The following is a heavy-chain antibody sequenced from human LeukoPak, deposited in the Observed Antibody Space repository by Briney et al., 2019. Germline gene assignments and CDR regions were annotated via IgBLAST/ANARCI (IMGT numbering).Heavy chain of an antibody. CDR2: IYYSGGT. CDR3: ARGGSYYGY. D-gene: IGHD1-26*01. Sequence: SETLSLTCSVSGGSISSYYWSWIRQPPGKGLEWIGNIYYSGGTNYNPSLKSRVTTSVDTSKSQFSLQLSSVTAADTAVYYCARGGSYYGYWGQGTLVTVSS. J-gene: IGHJ4*02. V-gene: IGHV4-59*08. CDR1: GGSISSYY.